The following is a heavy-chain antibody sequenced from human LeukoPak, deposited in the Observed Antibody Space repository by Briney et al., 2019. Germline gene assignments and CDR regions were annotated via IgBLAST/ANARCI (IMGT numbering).Heavy chain of an antibody. CDR1: GFTFSSYA. Sequence: PPGGSLRLSCAASGFTFSSYAMSWVRQAPGKGLEWVSVISGSGGSTNYADSVKGRFTISRDNSKNTLYLQMNSLRAEDTAVYYCPKMTTVTHSYYYGLDVWGQGTTVTVSS. V-gene: IGHV3-23*01. D-gene: IGHD4-17*01. CDR2: ISGSGGST. CDR3: PKMTTVTHSYYYGLDV. J-gene: IGHJ6*02.